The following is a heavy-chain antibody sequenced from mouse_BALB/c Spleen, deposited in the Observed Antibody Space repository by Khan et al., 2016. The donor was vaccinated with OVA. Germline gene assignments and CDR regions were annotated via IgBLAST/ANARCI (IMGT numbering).Heavy chain of an antibody. CDR2: INTYTGEP. CDR1: GYTFTKNG. CDR3: AREPYAMDY. J-gene: IGHJ4*01. Sequence: QIQLVQAGPELKKPGETVKISCKASGYTFTKNGMNWVKQAPGKGLKWMGWINTYTGEPTYADDFKGRFAFSLETSASTAYLQINNLKNADTATYFCAREPYAMDYWGQGTSVTVSS. V-gene: IGHV9-3-1*01.